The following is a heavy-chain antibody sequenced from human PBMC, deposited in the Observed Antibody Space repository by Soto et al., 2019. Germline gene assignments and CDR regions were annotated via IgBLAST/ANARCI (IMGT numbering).Heavy chain of an antibody. V-gene: IGHV1-69*12. CDR3: ARGGHIAVAGTDY. CDR2: IIPLFGTA. D-gene: IGHD6-19*01. J-gene: IGHJ4*02. CDR1: GGTFSSYA. Sequence: QVQLVQSGAEVKKPGSSVKVSCKASGGTFSSYAISWVRQALGQGLEWMGGIIPLFGTANYAQKFQRRVTITADESTSKAYMELSSLRSEDTAVYYCARGGHIAVAGTDYWAQGTLVTVSS.